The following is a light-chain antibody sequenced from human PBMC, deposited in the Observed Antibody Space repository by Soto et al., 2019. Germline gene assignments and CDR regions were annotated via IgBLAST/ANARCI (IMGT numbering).Light chain of an antibody. CDR3: QKYNSAPRT. CDR1: QSISDT. CDR2: SAS. Sequence: EIVMTQSPATLSVSPGGRATLSCRASQSISDTLAWYQQKPGQAPRLLIYSASRGATGFPARFSGSGSGTDFTLTISSLQSEDFAVYYCQKYNSAPRTFGPGTKVDIK. J-gene: IGKJ3*01. V-gene: IGKV3-15*01.